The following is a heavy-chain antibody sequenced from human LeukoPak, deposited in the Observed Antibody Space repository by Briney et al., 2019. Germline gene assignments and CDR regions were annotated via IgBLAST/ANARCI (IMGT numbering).Heavy chain of an antibody. J-gene: IGHJ4*02. CDR3: ARFGDERLAFDY. V-gene: IGHV1-69*10. Sequence: GASVKVSCKASGGTFISYTISWVRQAPGQGGEWMGGIIPILGIANYAQKFQGRVTITADKSTSTAYMELSSLRSEDTAVYYCARFGDERLAFDYWGQGTLVTVSS. CDR1: GGTFISYT. D-gene: IGHD3-16*01. CDR2: IIPILGIA.